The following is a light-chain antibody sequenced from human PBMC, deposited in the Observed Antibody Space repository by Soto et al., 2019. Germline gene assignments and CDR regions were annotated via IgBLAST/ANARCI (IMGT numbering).Light chain of an antibody. Sequence: DIQLTQSPSFLSASVGARVTITCRASQGISSYLAWYQQKPGKAPKLLIYAASTLQSGVPSRFSGSESGTEFTLTISSLQPEDFATYYCQQLNTSPFPFGGGTQVEIK. CDR2: AAS. V-gene: IGKV1-9*01. CDR3: QQLNTSPFP. CDR1: QGISSY. J-gene: IGKJ4*01.